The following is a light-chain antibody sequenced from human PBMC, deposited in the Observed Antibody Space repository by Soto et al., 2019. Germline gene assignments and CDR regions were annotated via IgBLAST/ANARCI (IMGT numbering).Light chain of an antibody. CDR3: GTWDSSLSAVV. CDR2: ENN. Sequence: QSVLTQPPSVSAAPGQKVTISCSGSSSNIGNNYVSWYQQLPGTAPKLLSYENNKRPPGIPDRFSGSKSGTSATLGITGLQTGDEADYYCGTWDSSLSAVVFGGGTKLTVL. J-gene: IGLJ2*01. CDR1: SSNIGNNY. V-gene: IGLV1-51*02.